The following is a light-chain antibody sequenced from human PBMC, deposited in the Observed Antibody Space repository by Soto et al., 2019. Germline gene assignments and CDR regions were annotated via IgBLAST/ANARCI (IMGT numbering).Light chain of an antibody. V-gene: IGKV1-5*01. J-gene: IGKJ1*01. CDR3: QHYDRYSGT. CDR2: DAS. Sequence: DIQMTQCPSTLSASVGDRVTITCRASQRISTWLAWYQQKPGKVPKLLISDASTLDSGVPSRFRGSGFGTEFTLTINSLQPDDFATYYCQHYDRYSGTFGQGTKVDIK. CDR1: QRISTW.